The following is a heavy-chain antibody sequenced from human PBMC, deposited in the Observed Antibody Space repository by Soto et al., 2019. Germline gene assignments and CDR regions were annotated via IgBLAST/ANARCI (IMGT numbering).Heavy chain of an antibody. D-gene: IGHD5-18*01. CDR3: ARGRRGYSYGYVDY. V-gene: IGHV4-34*01. Sequence: SETLSLTCAVYGGSFSGYYWSWIRQPPGKGLEWIGEINHSGSTNYNPSLKSRVTISVDTSKNQFPLKLSSVTAADTAVYYCARGRRGYSYGYVDYWGQGTLVTVSS. CDR2: INHSGST. J-gene: IGHJ4*02. CDR1: GGSFSGYY.